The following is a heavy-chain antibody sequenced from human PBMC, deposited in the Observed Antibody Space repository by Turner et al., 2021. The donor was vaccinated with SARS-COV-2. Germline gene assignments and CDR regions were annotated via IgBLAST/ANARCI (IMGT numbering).Heavy chain of an antibody. Sequence: QVKLQESGPGLVKPSATLSLTCTVSGGSISSYYWCWIRQPPGRGLEWIGYIYDSGSTNYSPSLKSRVTISVDTSKNQFSLKLSSVTAADTAVYYCANMERDYWGQGTLVTVSS. CDR3: ANMERDY. V-gene: IGHV4-59*01. CDR2: IYDSGST. CDR1: GGSISSYY. D-gene: IGHD3-10*01. J-gene: IGHJ4*02.